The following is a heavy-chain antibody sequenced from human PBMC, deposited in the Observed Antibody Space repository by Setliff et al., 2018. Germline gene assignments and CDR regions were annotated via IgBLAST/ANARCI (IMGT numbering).Heavy chain of an antibody. D-gene: IGHD5-18*01. CDR2: TIPSFGST. V-gene: IGHV1-69*05. J-gene: IGHJ6*03. Sequence: GASVKVSCKASGGTFSRYGISWVRQAPGQGLEWMGGTIPSFGSTNYAQKFQGRVTIITDESTSTAYMELSSLRTEDSAVYYCAREGVDTRSSTDYRYYMDVWGKGTTVTVSS. CDR3: AREGVDTRSSTDYRYYMDV. CDR1: GGTFSRYG.